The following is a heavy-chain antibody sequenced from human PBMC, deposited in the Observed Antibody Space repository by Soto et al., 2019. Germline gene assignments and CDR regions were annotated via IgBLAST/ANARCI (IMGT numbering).Heavy chain of an antibody. D-gene: IGHD6-6*01. V-gene: IGHV3-23*01. CDR2: ISGSGGST. J-gene: IGHJ4*02. CDR1: GFTFSSYA. Sequence: EVQLLESGGGLVQPGGSLRLSCAASGFTFSSYAMSWVRQAPGKGLEWVSAISGSGGSTYYADSVKGRFTISRDNSKNTLYLQMNSLRAEDTAVYYRAKESIAARPTPSHRYFDYWGQGTLVTVSS. CDR3: AKESIAARPTPSHRYFDY.